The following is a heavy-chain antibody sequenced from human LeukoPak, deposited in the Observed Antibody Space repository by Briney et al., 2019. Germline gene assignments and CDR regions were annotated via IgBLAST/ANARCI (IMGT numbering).Heavy chain of an antibody. CDR3: VRWEIVPAAPDY. J-gene: IGHJ4*02. D-gene: IGHD2-2*01. V-gene: IGHV1-2*02. CDR2: IHPGSGET. CDR1: GYTFTGYY. Sequence: ASVMVSCKASGYTFTGYYMHWVRQAPGQGLEWMGWIHPGSGETRYGQNFQGRVTLTRHTSINTAYMELSSLTSDDTAVYYCVRWEIVPAAPDYWGQGTLVTVSS.